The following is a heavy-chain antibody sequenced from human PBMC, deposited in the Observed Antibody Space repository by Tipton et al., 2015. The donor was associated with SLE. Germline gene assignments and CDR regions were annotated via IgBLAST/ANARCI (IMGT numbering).Heavy chain of an antibody. CDR2: IYYSEST. J-gene: IGHJ3*02. CDR1: GGSISDYY. CDR3: ARDRDGDFGDAFDI. V-gene: IGHV4-59*01. Sequence: TLSLTCTVSGGSISDYYWNWIRQPPGKGLEWIGYIYYSESTNYKPSLKSRVTISVDTSKNQFSLKLTSVTAADTAVYYCARDRDGDFGDAFDIWGQGSMVTVSS. D-gene: IGHD4-17*01.